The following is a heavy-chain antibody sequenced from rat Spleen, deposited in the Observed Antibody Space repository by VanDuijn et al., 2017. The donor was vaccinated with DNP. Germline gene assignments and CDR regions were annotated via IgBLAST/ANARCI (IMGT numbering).Heavy chain of an antibody. CDR1: GFSLTSYG. J-gene: IGHJ2*01. V-gene: IGHV2S12*01. CDR3: TRGHY. CDR2: ISSGGST. Sequence: QVQLKESGPGLVQPSQTLSLTCTVSGFSLTSYGVSWVRQPPGKGLEWIAAISSGGSTYYNSARKSRLSISRDTSKSQVFLKMNSLQTEDTAIYFCTRGHYWGQGVMVTVSS.